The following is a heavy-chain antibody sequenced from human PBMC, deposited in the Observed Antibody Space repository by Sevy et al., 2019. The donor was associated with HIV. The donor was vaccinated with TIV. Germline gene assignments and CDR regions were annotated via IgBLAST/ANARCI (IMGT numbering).Heavy chain of an antibody. J-gene: IGHJ3*02. CDR1: GFSFKNVW. D-gene: IGHD1-26*01. V-gene: IGHV3-15*01. CDR3: ATVLGAGAAGAFEI. CDR2: AKRKSDGGSI. Sequence: GGSLRLSCAGSGFSFKNVWMTWVRQTPGKGLEWVGHAKRKSDGGSIDYGSPVNDRFTISRDDSKDMLYLQMSSLKTGDTGVYYCATVLGAGAAGAFEIWGQGTMVTVSS.